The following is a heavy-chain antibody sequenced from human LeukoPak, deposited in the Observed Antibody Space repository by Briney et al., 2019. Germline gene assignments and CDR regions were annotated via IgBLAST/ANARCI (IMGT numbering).Heavy chain of an antibody. CDR3: ARVGPLLTDYDILTGPFDY. CDR1: GYTFTSYG. V-gene: IGHV1-18*01. Sequence: ASVKVSCKASGYTFTSYGISWVRQAPGQGLEWMGWISAYNGNTNYAQKLQGRVTMTTDTSTSTAYMELRSLRSDDTAVYYCARVGPLLTDYDILTGPFDYWGQGTLVTVSS. D-gene: IGHD3-9*01. J-gene: IGHJ4*02. CDR2: ISAYNGNT.